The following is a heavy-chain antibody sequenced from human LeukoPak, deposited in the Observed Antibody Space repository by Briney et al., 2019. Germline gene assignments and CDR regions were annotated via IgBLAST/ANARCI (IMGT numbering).Heavy chain of an antibody. Sequence: ASVKVSCKASGYTFTSYGISWVRQAPGQGLEWMGWISAYNGNTNYAQKLQGRVTMTTDTSTSTAYMGLRSLRSDDTAVYYCARIPRGYGYKSGNWFDPWGQGTLVTVSS. CDR3: ARIPRGYGYKSGNWFDP. CDR1: GYTFTSYG. V-gene: IGHV1-18*01. J-gene: IGHJ5*02. CDR2: ISAYNGNT. D-gene: IGHD5-18*01.